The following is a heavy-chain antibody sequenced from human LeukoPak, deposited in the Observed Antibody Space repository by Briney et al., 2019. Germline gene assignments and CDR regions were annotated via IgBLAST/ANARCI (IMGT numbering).Heavy chain of an antibody. CDR3: ARGTAGKGDY. J-gene: IGHJ4*02. CDR1: GYTFTGYY. V-gene: IGHV1-69*13. Sequence: GASVKVSCKASGYTFTGYYMHWVRQAPGQGLEWMGGIIPIFGTANYAQKFQGRVTITADESTSTAYMELSSLRSEDTAVYYCARGTAGKGDYWGQGTLVTVSS. CDR2: IIPIFGTA. D-gene: IGHD1-1*01.